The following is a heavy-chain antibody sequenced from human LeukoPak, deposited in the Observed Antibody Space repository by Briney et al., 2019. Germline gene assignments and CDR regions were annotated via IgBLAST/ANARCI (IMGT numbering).Heavy chain of an antibody. J-gene: IGHJ5*02. Sequence: ASVKVSCKASGYTFTSYDINWVRQAPGQGLEWMGIINPSGGRTSYAQKFQGRVTMTRDTSTSTVYMELSSLRSEDTAVYYCARDRTGADHWGQGTLVTVSS. CDR2: INPSGGRT. V-gene: IGHV1-46*01. CDR3: ARDRTGADH. CDR1: GYTFTSYD. D-gene: IGHD1-1*01.